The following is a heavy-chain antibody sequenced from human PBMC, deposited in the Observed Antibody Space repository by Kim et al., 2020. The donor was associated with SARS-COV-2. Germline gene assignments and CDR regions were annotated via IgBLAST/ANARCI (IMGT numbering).Heavy chain of an antibody. V-gene: IGHV1-18*01. CDR2: INPYNGNT. D-gene: IGHD3-22*01. CDR3: ARGYDSFGYYYC. CDR1: GYTFTNYG. Sequence: ASVKVSCKASGYTFTNYGITWVRQAPGQGLEWMGRINPYNGNTNYPQKLQDRVTLTTDTSTSTAYMELRSLRSDDTAVYYCARGYDSFGYYYCWGQGTLVTVSS. J-gene: IGHJ4*02.